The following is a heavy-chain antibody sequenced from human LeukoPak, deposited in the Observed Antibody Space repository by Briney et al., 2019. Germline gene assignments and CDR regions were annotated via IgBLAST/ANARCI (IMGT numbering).Heavy chain of an antibody. CDR2: ISYIGST. V-gene: IGHV4-61*01. J-gene: IGHJ4*02. D-gene: IGHD1-26*01. CDR3: ARDRGGTYDY. CDR1: GGSVSSGSYY. Sequence: SETLSLTGTVSGGSVSSGSYYWSWIRQPPEKGLEWIGYISYIGSTNYNPSLKSRLTISVDTSKNQFSLRLSSVTAADTAVYYCARDRGGTYDYWGQGTLVTVSS.